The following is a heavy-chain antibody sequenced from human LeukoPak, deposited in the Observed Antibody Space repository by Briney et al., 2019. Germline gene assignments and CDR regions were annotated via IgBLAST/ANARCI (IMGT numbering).Heavy chain of an antibody. CDR2: INHSGST. CDR1: GGSFSGYY. CDR3: ASNGYSSSRGGHY. D-gene: IGHD6-13*01. J-gene: IGHJ4*02. Sequence: PSETLSLTCAVYGGSFSGYYWSWIRQPPGKGLEWIGEINHSGSTNYNPSLKSRVTISVDTSKNQSSLKLSSVTAADTAVYYCASNGYSSSRGGHYWGQGTLVTVSS. V-gene: IGHV4-34*01.